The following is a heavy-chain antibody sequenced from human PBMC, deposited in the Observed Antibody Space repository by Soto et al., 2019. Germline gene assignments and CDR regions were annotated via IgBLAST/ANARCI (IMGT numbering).Heavy chain of an antibody. CDR1: SYIFTSYG. CDR3: ARGRYGDY. Sequence: GPEVKKPGASVKVSCKGSSYIFTSYGIAWVRQAPGQGLEWMGWISAHNGNTEYAQKFQGRVTVTRDTSTSTAYLELRSLRSVDTALYYCARGRYGDYWGQGALVTVSS. V-gene: IGHV1-18*01. CDR2: ISAHNGNT. D-gene: IGHD4-17*01. J-gene: IGHJ4*02.